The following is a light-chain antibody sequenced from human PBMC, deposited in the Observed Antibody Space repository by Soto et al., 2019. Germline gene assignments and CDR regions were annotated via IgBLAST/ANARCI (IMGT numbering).Light chain of an antibody. CDR3: SSYTSSSPHVV. CDR1: SSDVGGYNY. Sequence: QSVLTQPASVSGSPGQSITISCTGTSSDVGGYNYVSWYQQHPGKAPKLMIYDVSNRHSGVSNRFSGSKSGNTASLTISGLQAEDEADYYCSSYTSSSPHVVFGGGTKLTVL. J-gene: IGLJ2*01. CDR2: DVS. V-gene: IGLV2-14*01.